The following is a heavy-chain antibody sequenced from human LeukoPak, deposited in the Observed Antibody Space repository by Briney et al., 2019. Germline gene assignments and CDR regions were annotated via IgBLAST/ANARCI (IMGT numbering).Heavy chain of an antibody. J-gene: IGHJ4*02. CDR1: GGSISSYY. CDR3: ARDRYYYDSSGYYRLDY. CDR2: IHTSGST. V-gene: IGHV4-4*07. Sequence: SETLSLTCSVSGGSISSYYWSWIRQPAGKGLEWIGRIHTSGSTNYNPSLKSRVTMSVDTSKNQFSLKLSSVTAADTAVYYCARDRYYYDSSGYYRLDYWGQGTLVTVSS. D-gene: IGHD3-22*01.